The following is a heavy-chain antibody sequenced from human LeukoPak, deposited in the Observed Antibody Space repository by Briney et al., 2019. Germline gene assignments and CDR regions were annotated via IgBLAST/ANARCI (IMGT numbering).Heavy chain of an antibody. CDR3: ATGRPDGSGSYDKFDP. V-gene: IGHV4-39*01. J-gene: IGHJ5*02. CDR1: AGSISSSSYY. D-gene: IGHD3-10*01. Sequence: SETLSLTCTVSAGSISSSSYYWGWILQPPGKGLEWIGSIYYSGRTYSNPSLKRRVTISVDTSKNQFSLKLSSVTAADTAVYYCATGRPDGSGSYDKFDPWGQGTLVTVSS. CDR2: IYYSGRT.